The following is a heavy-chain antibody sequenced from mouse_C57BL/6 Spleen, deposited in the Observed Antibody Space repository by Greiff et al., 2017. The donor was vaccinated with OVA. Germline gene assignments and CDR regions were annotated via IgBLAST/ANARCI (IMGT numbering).Heavy chain of an antibody. J-gene: IGHJ3*01. CDR2: IDPEDGDT. CDR1: GFNVKDYY. D-gene: IGHD2-1*01. Sequence: VQLKQSGAELVRPGASVKLSCTASGFNVKDYYMHWVKQRPEQGLEWIGRIDPEDGDTEYAPKFQGKATMTADTSSNTAYLQLSSLTSEDTAVYYCTTSYGNYEGFAYWGQGTLVTVSA. CDR3: TTSYGNYEGFAY. V-gene: IGHV14-1*01.